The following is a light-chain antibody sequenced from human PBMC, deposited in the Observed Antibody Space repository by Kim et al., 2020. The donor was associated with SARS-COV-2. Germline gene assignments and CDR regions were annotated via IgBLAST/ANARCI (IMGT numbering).Light chain of an antibody. CDR1: KLGDTY. J-gene: IGLJ2*01. CDR2: QDS. V-gene: IGLV3-1*01. CDR3: QAWDSSTVV. Sequence: SYELTQPPSVSVSPGQTATITCSGDKLGDTYACWYQQKPGQSPVLVIYQDSKWPSGIPERFSGSNSGNTATLTISGTQAMDEADYYCQAWDSSTVVFGGG.